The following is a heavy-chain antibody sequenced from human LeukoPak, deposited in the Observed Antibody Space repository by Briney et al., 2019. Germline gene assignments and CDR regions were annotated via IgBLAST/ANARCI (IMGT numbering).Heavy chain of an antibody. CDR2: ISAYNGNT. CDR1: GYTFTSYD. CDR3: ARVPIPPYSSSWYQPFDY. Sequence: ASVKVSCKASGYTFTSYDISWVRQAPGQGLEWMGWISAYNGNTNYAQKLQGRVTMTTDTSTCTAYMELRSLRSDDSAVYFCARVPIPPYSSSWYQPFDYWGQGTLVTVSS. D-gene: IGHD6-13*01. J-gene: IGHJ4*02. V-gene: IGHV1-18*01.